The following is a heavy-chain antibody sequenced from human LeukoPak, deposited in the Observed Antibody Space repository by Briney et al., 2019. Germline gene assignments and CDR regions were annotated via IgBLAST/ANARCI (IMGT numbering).Heavy chain of an antibody. J-gene: IGHJ4*02. Sequence: GGSLRLSCAASGITFRSYWMSWVRQAPGKGLEWVANIKQDGSEKYYVDSVKGRFTISRDNAKNSLHLQMNSLRAEDTAVYYCARDRATLDYWGQGTLVTVSS. CDR1: GITFRSYW. CDR2: IKQDGSEK. V-gene: IGHV3-7*01. CDR3: ARDRATLDY. D-gene: IGHD2/OR15-2a*01.